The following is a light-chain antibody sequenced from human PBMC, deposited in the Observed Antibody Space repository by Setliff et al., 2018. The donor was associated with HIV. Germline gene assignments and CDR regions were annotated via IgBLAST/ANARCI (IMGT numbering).Light chain of an antibody. V-gene: IGLV1-51*01. CDR3: GTWASRLNADV. J-gene: IGLJ1*01. Sequence: QSALTQPPSVSAAPGQKVTISCSGSSSNIGNNYISWYQQLPGTAPKLLIYDNDKRPSGIPDRFSGSKSDTSATLGITRLQTGDEAVYYCGTWASRLNADVFGTGTKVTVL. CDR2: DND. CDR1: SSNIGNNY.